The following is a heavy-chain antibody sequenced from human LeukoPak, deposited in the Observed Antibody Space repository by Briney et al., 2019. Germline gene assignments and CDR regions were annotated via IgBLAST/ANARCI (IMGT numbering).Heavy chain of an antibody. CDR3: ARGLLNVWGSYLYYFDY. Sequence: SGTLSLTCAVSGGSISSSNWWSWIRQPPGKGLEWIGSIYYRGSTYYNPSLKSRVTISLDTSKDQFSLKLSSVTAADTAVYYCARGLLNVWGSYLYYFDYWGQGTLVTVSS. CDR1: GGSISSSNW. J-gene: IGHJ4*02. V-gene: IGHV4-4*02. D-gene: IGHD3-16*02. CDR2: IYYRGST.